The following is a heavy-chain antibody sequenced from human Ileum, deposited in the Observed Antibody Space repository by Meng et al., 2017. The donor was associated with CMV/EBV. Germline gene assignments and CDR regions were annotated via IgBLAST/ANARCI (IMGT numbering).Heavy chain of an antibody. Sequence: GESLKISCTASGFSFSTYTMDWVRQAPGKGIEWVSSITKSSSYKYYADSVKGRFTISRDNAKNSLYLQVNSLRVEDTAVYYCARRGTYRNGYFFFDYWGQGTLVTVSS. D-gene: IGHD3-22*01. CDR1: GFSFSTYT. CDR3: ARRGTYRNGYFFFDY. CDR2: ITKSSSYK. V-gene: IGHV3-21*01. J-gene: IGHJ4*02.